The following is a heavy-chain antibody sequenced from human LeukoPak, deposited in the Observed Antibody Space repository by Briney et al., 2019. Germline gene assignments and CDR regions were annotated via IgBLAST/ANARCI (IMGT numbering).Heavy chain of an antibody. J-gene: IGHJ4*02. V-gene: IGHV4-39*01. CDR3: ARHGGSPIRFDY. D-gene: IGHD2-15*01. CDR2: IYYSGST. CDR1: GGSISTSAYN. Sequence: SETLSLTCIVSGGSISTSAYNWGWIRQPPGKGLEWIGSIYYSGSTYYNPSLKSRVTISVDTSKNQFSLKLSSVTAADTAVYYCARHGGSPIRFDYWGQGTLVTVSS.